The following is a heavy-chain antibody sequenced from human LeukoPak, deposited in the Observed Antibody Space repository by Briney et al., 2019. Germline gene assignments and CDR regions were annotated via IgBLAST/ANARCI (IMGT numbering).Heavy chain of an antibody. Sequence: ASVKVSCKASGYTFTGYYMHWVRQAPGQGLEWMGWINPNSGGTNYAQKFQGRVTMTRDTSISTAYMELSRLRSDDTAVYYCARSYCSSTSCYDFRFDYWGQGTLVTVSS. CDR1: GYTFTGYY. D-gene: IGHD2-2*01. J-gene: IGHJ4*02. CDR3: ARSYCSSTSCYDFRFDY. V-gene: IGHV1-2*02. CDR2: INPNSGGT.